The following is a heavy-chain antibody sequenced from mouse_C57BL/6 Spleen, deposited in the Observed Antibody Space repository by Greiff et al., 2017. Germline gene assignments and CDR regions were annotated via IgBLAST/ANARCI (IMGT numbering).Heavy chain of an antibody. Sequence: QVQLQQPGAELVKPGASVKLSCKASGYTFTSYWMHWVKQRPGQGLEWIGMIHPNSGSTNYNEKFKHKATLTVDKSSSTAYMQLSSLTSEDSAVYYCARWEDYSDYWGQGTTLTVSS. V-gene: IGHV1-64*01. CDR1: GYTFTSYW. D-gene: IGHD4-1*01. J-gene: IGHJ2*01. CDR3: ARWEDYSDY. CDR2: IHPNSGST.